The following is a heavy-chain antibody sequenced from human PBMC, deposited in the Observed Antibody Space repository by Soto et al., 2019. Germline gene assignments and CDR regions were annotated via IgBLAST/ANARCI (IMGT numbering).Heavy chain of an antibody. CDR2: INHSGST. V-gene: IGHV4-34*01. J-gene: IGHJ5*02. D-gene: IGHD2-2*01. Sequence: QVQLQQWGAGLLKPSETLSLTCAVYGGSFSGYYWSWIRQPPGKGLEWIGEINHSGSTNYNPSLKSRVTISVDTSKNQFSLKLSSVTAADTAVYYCARGPKGIVVVPAAKNWFDPWGQGTLVTVSS. CDR1: GGSFSGYY. CDR3: ARGPKGIVVVPAAKNWFDP.